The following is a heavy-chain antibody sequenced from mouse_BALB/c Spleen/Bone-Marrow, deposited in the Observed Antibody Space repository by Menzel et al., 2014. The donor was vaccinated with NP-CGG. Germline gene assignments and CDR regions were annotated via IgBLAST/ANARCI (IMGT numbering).Heavy chain of an antibody. CDR3: ARVKLWSYAMDY. D-gene: IGHD1-1*02. CDR2: IDPANGNT. CDR1: GFNIKDTY. Sequence: EVQLQQSGAELVKPGASVKLSCTASGFNIKDTYMHWVKQRPEQGLEWIGRIDPANGNTKYDPKFQGKATITADTSSNTGYLQLSSLTSEDTADYYGARVKLWSYAMDYWGQGTSGTGSP. V-gene: IGHV14-3*02. J-gene: IGHJ4*01.